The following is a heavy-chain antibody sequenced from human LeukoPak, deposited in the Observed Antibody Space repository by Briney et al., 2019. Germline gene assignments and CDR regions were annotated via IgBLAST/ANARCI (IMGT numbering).Heavy chain of an antibody. Sequence: SESLSLTCTASGGSISSYYWSWIRQPPGKGLEWIGYIYYSGSTNYNPSLKSRVTISVDTSKNQFSLKLSSVTAADTAVYYCAREALGVDNWFDPWGQGTLVTVSS. CDR1: GGSISSYY. D-gene: IGHD3-16*01. CDR2: IYYSGST. CDR3: AREALGVDNWFDP. V-gene: IGHV4-59*01. J-gene: IGHJ5*02.